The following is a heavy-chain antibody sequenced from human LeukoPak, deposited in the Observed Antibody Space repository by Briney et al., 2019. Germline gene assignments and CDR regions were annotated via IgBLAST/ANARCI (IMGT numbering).Heavy chain of an antibody. CDR1: GGTFSSYA. Sequence: ASVKVSCKASGGTFSSYAISWVRQAPGQGLEWTGGIIPIFGTANYAQKFQGRVTITADKSTSTAYMELSSLRSEDTAVYYCARASGSYRHLDYWGQGTLVTVSS. D-gene: IGHD1-26*01. J-gene: IGHJ4*02. CDR2: IIPIFGTA. V-gene: IGHV1-69*06. CDR3: ARASGSYRHLDY.